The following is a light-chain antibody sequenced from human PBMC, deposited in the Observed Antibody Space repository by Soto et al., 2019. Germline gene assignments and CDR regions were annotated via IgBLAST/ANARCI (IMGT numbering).Light chain of an antibody. Sequence: QLVLTQAPSASASLGASVKLTCTLSSGHSSYAIAWHQQQPEKGPRYLMKLNSDGSHSKGDGIPDRFSGSSSGAERYLTISSLQSEDEADYYCQTWGTGIPWEFAGGTKVTVL. CDR3: QTWGTGIPWE. V-gene: IGLV4-69*01. J-gene: IGLJ3*02. CDR2: LNSDGSH. CDR1: SGHSSYA.